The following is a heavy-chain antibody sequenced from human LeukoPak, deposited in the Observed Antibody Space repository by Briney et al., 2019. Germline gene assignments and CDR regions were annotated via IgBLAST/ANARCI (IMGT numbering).Heavy chain of an antibody. Sequence: ASVKVSCKASGYTFTSYYIHWVRQAPGQGLEWMGIINPSGGSTNYAQKFQGRVTMTRDTSTSTVYMELSSLRSDDTAVYYCARGPRITLVRGGQWYFYMGVWGKGTTVTVSS. V-gene: IGHV1-46*01. CDR1: GYTFTSYY. J-gene: IGHJ6*03. CDR3: ARGPRITLVRGGQWYFYMGV. D-gene: IGHD3-10*01. CDR2: INPSGGST.